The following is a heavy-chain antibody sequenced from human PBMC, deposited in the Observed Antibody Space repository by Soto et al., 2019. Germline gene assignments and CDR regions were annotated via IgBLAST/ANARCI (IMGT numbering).Heavy chain of an antibody. CDR3: ARDSGVVAPPFDY. CDR1: GFTFSNYG. CDR2: IWYDGSKT. Sequence: QVQLVESGGGVVQPGRSLRLSCAASGFTFSNYGMHWVRQAPGKGLEWVAVIWYDGSKTYYADSVKGRFTISRDDSKNTLFLQMNSLRAEDTAVYYCARDSGVVAPPFDYWGQGTRVTVPS. V-gene: IGHV3-33*01. D-gene: IGHD5-12*01. J-gene: IGHJ4*02.